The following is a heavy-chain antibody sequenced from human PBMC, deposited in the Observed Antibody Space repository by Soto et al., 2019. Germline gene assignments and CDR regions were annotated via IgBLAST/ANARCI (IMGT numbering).Heavy chain of an antibody. CDR1: GITFSSYA. D-gene: IGHD5-18*01. J-gene: IGHJ4*02. Sequence: GSLRLSWASAGITFSSYAMIWVRQAPGKGLELVSAISCSGCSTYYSDSVKGRFTISRDNSKNTLYLQMNSLRAEDTAVYYCAKDSMRAMANTFDYWGQGTLVTVLL. CDR3: AKDSMRAMANTFDY. CDR2: ISCSGCST. V-gene: IGHV3-23*01.